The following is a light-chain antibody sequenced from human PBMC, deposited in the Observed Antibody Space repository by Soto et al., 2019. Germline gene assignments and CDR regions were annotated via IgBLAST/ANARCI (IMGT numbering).Light chain of an antibody. CDR3: SSFVDGTSYV. CDR1: SSDVGAFNY. Sequence: QSVLTQPPSVSGSPGQSVTISCTGTSSDVGAFNYVSWYQHHPGKVPKFLIYEVNKRPSGVLDRFSGSKSGNTASLTVSGLQPEDEAEYFCSSFVDGTSYVFGTGTKVTVL. CDR2: EVN. J-gene: IGLJ1*01. V-gene: IGLV2-8*01.